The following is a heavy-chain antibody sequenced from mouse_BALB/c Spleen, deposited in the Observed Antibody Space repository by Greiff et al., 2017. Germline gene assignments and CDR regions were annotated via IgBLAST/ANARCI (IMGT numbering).Heavy chain of an antibody. D-gene: IGHD4-1*02. CDR2: INPYNDGT. CDR1: GYTFTSYV. CDR3: AQLGPYAMDY. J-gene: IGHJ4*01. V-gene: IGHV1-14*01. Sequence: EVKLMESGPELVKPGASVKMSCKASGYTFTSYVMHWVKQKPGQGLEWIGYINPYNDGTKYNEKFKGKATLTSDKSSSTAYMELSSLTSEDSAVYYCAQLGPYAMDYWGQGTSVTVSS.